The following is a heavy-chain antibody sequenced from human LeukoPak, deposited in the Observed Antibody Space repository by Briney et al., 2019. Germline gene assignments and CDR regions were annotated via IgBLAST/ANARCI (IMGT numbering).Heavy chain of an antibody. D-gene: IGHD5-24*01. CDR2: ISGSGDTT. J-gene: IGHJ4*02. V-gene: IGHV3-23*01. CDR1: GFTFSSYE. CDR3: AKDDGWLQYNY. Sequence: PWGSLRLSCAASGFTFSSYEMNWVRQAPGKGLEWVSGISGSGDTTYYADSVKGRFTISRDNSKNTVYLQMNSLRAEDTAVYYCAKDDGWLQYNYWGQGTLVTVSS.